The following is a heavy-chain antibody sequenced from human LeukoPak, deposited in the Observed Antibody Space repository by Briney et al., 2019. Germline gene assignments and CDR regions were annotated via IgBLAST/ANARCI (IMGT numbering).Heavy chain of an antibody. J-gene: IGHJ5*02. CDR3: AKFLGVSVWYGISGP. Sequence: GGSPRLSCAASGFTFSSYAMSWVRQAPGKGLEWVSAISGSGGSTYYADSVKGRFTISRDNSKNTLFLQMNSLRAEDTAVYYCAKFLGVSVWYGISGPWGQGTLVTVSS. V-gene: IGHV3-23*01. CDR1: GFTFSSYA. D-gene: IGHD3-10*01. CDR2: ISGSGGST.